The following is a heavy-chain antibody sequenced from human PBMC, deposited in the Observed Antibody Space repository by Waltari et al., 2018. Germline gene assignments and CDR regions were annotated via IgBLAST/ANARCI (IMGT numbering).Heavy chain of an antibody. Sequence: EVQLLESGGGLVQPGGSLRLSCAASGFTFSNHAMTWVRQAPGKGLEWFSRIVVPCGCTYYAYSVDGRFTIARDNSHNTVYLQMNSLGVGDSALYFCAKPAIVGNTAHFYGFDVWGQGTTVTVSS. J-gene: IGHJ6*02. V-gene: IGHV3-23*01. CDR2: IVVPCGCT. CDR1: GFTFSNHA. D-gene: IGHD5-18*01. CDR3: AKPAIVGNTAHFYGFDV.